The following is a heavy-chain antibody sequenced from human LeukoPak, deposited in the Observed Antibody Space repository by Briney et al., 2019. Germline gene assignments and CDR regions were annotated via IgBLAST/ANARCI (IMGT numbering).Heavy chain of an antibody. J-gene: IGHJ6*03. CDR2: IYYSGST. V-gene: IGHV4-39*07. D-gene: IGHD3-10*02. Sequence: SETLSLTCTVSGGSISSSNYYWAWLRQPPGTGLEWIGNIYYSGSTYYNPSLKSRVTISVDTSKNQFSLKLSSVTAADTAVYYCARAGRKSRGVDLVRKKETGYYYYMDVWGKGTTVTVSS. CDR3: ARAGRKSRGVDLVRKKETGYYYYMDV. CDR1: GGSISSSNYY.